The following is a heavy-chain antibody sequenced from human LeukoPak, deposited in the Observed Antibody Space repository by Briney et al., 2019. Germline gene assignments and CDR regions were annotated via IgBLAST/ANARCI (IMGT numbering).Heavy chain of an antibody. Sequence: PGGSLRLSCAASGFTFSSYWMSWVRQAPGKGLEWVANIKQDGSEKYYVDSVKGRFTISRDNAKNSLYLRMNSLRAEDTAVYYCAREGVVVPAAILDYWGQGTLVTVSS. V-gene: IGHV3-7*01. CDR1: GFTFSSYW. CDR2: IKQDGSEK. CDR3: AREGVVVPAAILDY. D-gene: IGHD2-2*01. J-gene: IGHJ4*02.